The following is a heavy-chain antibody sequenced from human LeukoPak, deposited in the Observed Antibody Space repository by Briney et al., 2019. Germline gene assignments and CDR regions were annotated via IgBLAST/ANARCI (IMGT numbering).Heavy chain of an antibody. CDR3: ARGGYSGYESDY. J-gene: IGHJ4*02. CDR1: GFSFTTYW. V-gene: IGHV5-51*01. D-gene: IGHD5-12*01. Sequence: GAALKTSCKGSGFSFTTYWIAWGRPVPGKGLGWVGIIYSGDSDTRYSPSFQGQVTISADKSITTASLQWSSLTASDTAMYYCARGGYSGYESDYWDQGTLVTVSS. CDR2: IYSGDSDT.